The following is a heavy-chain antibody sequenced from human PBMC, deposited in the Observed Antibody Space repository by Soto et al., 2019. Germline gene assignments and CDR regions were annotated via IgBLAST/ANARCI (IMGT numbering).Heavy chain of an antibody. Sequence: GGSLRLSCAASGFNFYYAWMTWVRQAPGKGLEWVGRIKSRPGGETIDYAAPVKGRFTISRDDSKNMVYLQMNSLKAEDTALYYCTKVYKVDHQVMDVWGQGTTVTVSS. CDR3: TKVYKVDHQVMDV. J-gene: IGHJ6*02. D-gene: IGHD5-12*01. V-gene: IGHV3-15*05. CDR1: GFNFYYAW. CDR2: IKSRPGGETI.